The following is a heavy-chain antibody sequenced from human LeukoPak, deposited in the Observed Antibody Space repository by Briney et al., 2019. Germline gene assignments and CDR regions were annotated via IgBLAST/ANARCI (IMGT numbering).Heavy chain of an antibody. CDR3: AKALATTLINTYQIDF. D-gene: IGHD1/OR15-1a*01. CDR2: IRYDESKE. J-gene: IGHJ4*02. CDR1: GFTFSTYG. Sequence: PGGSLRLSCAASGFTFSTYGMHWVRQSPGKGLEWVAFIRYDESKEFYADSLKGRFTVSRDNSQNTLFLQINSLRTEDTAVYYCAKALATTLINTYQIDFWGQGTLVTVSS. V-gene: IGHV3-30*02.